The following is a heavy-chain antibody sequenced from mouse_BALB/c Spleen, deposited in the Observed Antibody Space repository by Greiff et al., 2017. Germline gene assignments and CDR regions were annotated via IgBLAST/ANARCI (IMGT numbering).Heavy chain of an antibody. CDR2: ISSGSSTI. Sequence: EVQGVESGGGLVQPGGSRKLSCAASGFTFSSFGMHWARQAPEKGLEWVAYISSGSSTIYYADTVKGRFTISRDNPKNTLFLQMTSLRSEDTAMYYCAREVYAMDYWGQGTSVTVSS. CDR3: AREVYAMDY. J-gene: IGHJ4*01. CDR1: GFTFSSFG. V-gene: IGHV5-17*02.